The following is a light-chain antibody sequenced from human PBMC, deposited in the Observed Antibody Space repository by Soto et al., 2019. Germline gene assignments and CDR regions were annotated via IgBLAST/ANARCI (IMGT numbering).Light chain of an antibody. CDR1: QSISSW. V-gene: IGKV1-5*01. Sequence: DIQMTQSPSPLSASVGDRGTITCRASQSISSWLAWYQQKPGKAPKLLIYDASSLESGVPSRFSGSGSGTEFTLTITSLQPDDFATYYCQQYNSYPWTFGQGTKVDIK. CDR3: QQYNSYPWT. J-gene: IGKJ1*01. CDR2: DAS.